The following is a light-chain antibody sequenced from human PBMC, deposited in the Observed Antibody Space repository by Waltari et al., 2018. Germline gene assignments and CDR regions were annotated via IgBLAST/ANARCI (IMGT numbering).Light chain of an antibody. J-gene: IGKJ1*01. V-gene: IGKV2-28*01. CDR3: MQSLRALWT. CDR1: QSLLHSNGYNY. Sequence: DIVVTQSPLSLPVTPGEPASIPCRSSQSLLHSNGYNYLDWYLQKPGQSPQLLIYLGSNRASGVPYRFSGSGSGTDFTLKISRVEAEDVGVYYCMQSLRALWTFGQGTKVEIK. CDR2: LGS.